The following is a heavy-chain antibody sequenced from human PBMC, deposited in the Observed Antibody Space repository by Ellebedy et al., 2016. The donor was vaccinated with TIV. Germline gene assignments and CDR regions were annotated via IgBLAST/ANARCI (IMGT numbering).Heavy chain of an antibody. Sequence: GESLKISCAASGFTFSHYAMHWVRQAPGKGLEWVAEVSYDGNTKYYTDSVKGRFTISRDNSKNTLYLQMNSLRAEDTAVYYCPYSSGWYKFDDWGQGTLVTVPS. D-gene: IGHD6-19*01. CDR1: GFTFSHYA. CDR3: PYSSGWYKFDD. V-gene: IGHV3-30*04. CDR2: VSYDGNTK. J-gene: IGHJ4*02.